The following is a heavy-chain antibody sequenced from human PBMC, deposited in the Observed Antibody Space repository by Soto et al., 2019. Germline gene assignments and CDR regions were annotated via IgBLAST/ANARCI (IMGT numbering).Heavy chain of an antibody. CDR2: ISYDGSDK. CDR3: AKGTRRSSWYDYYYGMDV. D-gene: IGHD6-13*01. V-gene: IGHV3-30*18. Sequence: QVQLVESGGGVVQPGRSLRLSCTASGVTFSRYGMHWVRQAPGKGLEWVAVISYDGSDKYYADSVKGRFTISRDNSKNMLYLQMNGLRAEDTALYYCAKGTRRSSWYDYYYGMDVWGQGTTVTVSS. CDR1: GVTFSRYG. J-gene: IGHJ6*02.